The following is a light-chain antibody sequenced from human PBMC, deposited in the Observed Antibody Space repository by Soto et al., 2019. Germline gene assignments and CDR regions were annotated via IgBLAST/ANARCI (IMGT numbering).Light chain of an antibody. CDR1: QNIISN. V-gene: IGKV3-15*01. CDR3: QQYNNLPPIT. Sequence: DTVIRKSTSTQYALPGAAVILSCRASQNIISNLAWYQQKPGQAPRLLIYGASTRATDIPARFSGIGSGTEFTLTISILQSEDFAVYYGQQYNNLPPITIGQGTRLEIK. CDR2: GAS. J-gene: IGKJ5*01.